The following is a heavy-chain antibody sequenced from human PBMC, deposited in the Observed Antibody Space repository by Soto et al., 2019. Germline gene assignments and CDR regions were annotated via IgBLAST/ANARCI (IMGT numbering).Heavy chain of an antibody. CDR3: ASYHLNSYYYGMDV. V-gene: IGHV1-18*01. CDR2: ISAYNGNT. Sequence: QVQLVQSGAAVKKPGASVKVSCKASGYTFTSYGFSWVRQAPGQGLEWMGWISAYNGNTNYAQKLQGRVTITTDTSTSTAYMELRSLRSDDTAVYYCASYHLNSYYYGMDVWGQGTTVTVSS. J-gene: IGHJ6*02. CDR1: GYTFTSYG.